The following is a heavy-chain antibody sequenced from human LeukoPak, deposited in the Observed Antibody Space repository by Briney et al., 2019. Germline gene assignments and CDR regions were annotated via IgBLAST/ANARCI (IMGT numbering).Heavy chain of an antibody. Sequence: GGSLRLSCAASEFTVSSNYMSWVRQAPGKGLEWVSTLYSGGDTFYADSLKGRLTISRDDSKNTLYLQMNSLRVEDTAVYYCASSPRQSSFYDYWGQGTLVTVSS. CDR2: LYSGGDT. CDR1: EFTVSSNY. V-gene: IGHV3-53*01. J-gene: IGHJ4*02. D-gene: IGHD2/OR15-2a*01. CDR3: ASSPRQSSFYDY.